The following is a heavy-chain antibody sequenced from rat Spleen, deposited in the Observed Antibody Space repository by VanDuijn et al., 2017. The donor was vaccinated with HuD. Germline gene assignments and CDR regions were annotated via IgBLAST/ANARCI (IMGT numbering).Heavy chain of an antibody. CDR2: ISTGGDNI. V-gene: IGHV5S13*01. Sequence: EVQLVESGGGSVQPGRSLKISCVASGFIFSDYDMAWVRQAPTKGLEWIASISTGGDNIYYRDSVKGRFTISRDDAKNTQYLQMDSLRSDDTATYYCARHGGLRNWFAYWGQGTLVTVSS. CDR1: GFIFSDYD. D-gene: IGHD1-11*01. CDR3: ARHGGLRNWFAY. J-gene: IGHJ3*01.